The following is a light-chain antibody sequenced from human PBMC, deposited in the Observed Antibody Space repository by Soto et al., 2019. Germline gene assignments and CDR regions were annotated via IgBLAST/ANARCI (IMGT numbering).Light chain of an antibody. Sequence: AIQMTQSPSSLSASVGDRVTITCRASQDIGGDLGWYQQKPGQAPELLIYTTSRLLSGGPSRCSGSGYGSYFTLTISSLQPEDFAPYSGLQDYNFPLTCGPGIKVVSK. CDR3: LQDYNFPLT. CDR1: QDIGGD. V-gene: IGKV1-6*01. J-gene: IGKJ3*01. CDR2: TTS.